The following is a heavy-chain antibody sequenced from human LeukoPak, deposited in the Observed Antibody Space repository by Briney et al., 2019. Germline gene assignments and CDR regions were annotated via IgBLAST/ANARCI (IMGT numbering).Heavy chain of an antibody. J-gene: IGHJ4*02. V-gene: IGHV3-64*01. CDR1: GFTFSNYA. Sequence: TGGSLRLSCAASGFTFSNYAMHWVRQAPGKGLEYVSAISSNEGSTYYANSVKDRFTISRDNSKNTLYLQMGSLRAEDMAVYYCARAITMVRGVIDYWGQGTLVTVSS. CDR3: ARAITMVRGVIDY. CDR2: ISSNEGST. D-gene: IGHD3-10*01.